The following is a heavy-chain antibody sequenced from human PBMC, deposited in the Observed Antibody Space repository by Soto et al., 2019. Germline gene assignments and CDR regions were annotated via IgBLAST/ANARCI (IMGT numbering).Heavy chain of an antibody. CDR2: TYYRSKWYN. Sequence: SQTLSLTCAITGDSVSSNSAGWNWIRQSPSRGFEWLGRTYYRSKWYNDYAVYVRSRITINPDTTKNQISLQLNSVTPEDTAVYYCARGRSGSLFDYWGQGTLVTVSS. J-gene: IGHJ4*02. CDR1: GDSVSSNSAG. V-gene: IGHV6-1*01. CDR3: ARGRSGSLFDY. D-gene: IGHD3-10*01.